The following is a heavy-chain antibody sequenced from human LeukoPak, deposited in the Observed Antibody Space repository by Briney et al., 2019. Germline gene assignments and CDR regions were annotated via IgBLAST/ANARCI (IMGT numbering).Heavy chain of an antibody. V-gene: IGHV4-39*01. CDR2: IYYSGST. J-gene: IGHJ4*02. CDR1: GGSISSSSYY. CDR3: ARQRGLPYIDY. Sequence: SETLFLPCTVSGGSISSSSYYWGWVRQPPGEGLGWIGSIYYSGSTYYNPSLKSRVTISVDTSKNQFSLKLSSVTAADTAVYYRARQRGLPYIDYWGQGTLVTVSS. D-gene: IGHD2-2*01.